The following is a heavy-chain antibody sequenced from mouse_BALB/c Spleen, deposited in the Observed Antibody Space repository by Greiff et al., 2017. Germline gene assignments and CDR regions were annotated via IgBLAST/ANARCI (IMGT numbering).Heavy chain of an antibody. V-gene: IGHV1-87*01. CDR2: IYPGDGDT. CDR3: ARDPDGYYDY. D-gene: IGHD2-3*01. J-gene: IGHJ2*01. Sequence: QVQLQQSGAELARPGASVKLSCKASGYTFTSYWMQWVKQRPGQGLEWIGAIYPGDGDTRYTQKFKGKATLTADKSSSTAYMQLSSLASEDSAVYYCARDPDGYYDYWGQGTTLTVSS. CDR1: GYTFTSYW.